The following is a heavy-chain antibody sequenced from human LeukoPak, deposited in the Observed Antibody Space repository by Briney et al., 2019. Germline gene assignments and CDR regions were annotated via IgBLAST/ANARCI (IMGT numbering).Heavy chain of an antibody. V-gene: IGHV1-18*01. D-gene: IGHD6-19*01. Sequence: ASVKVSCKASGYTFTGYGISWVRQAPGQGLEWMGWISDYNGNTNYAQKLQGRVTMTTDTSTSTAYMEVRSLRSDDTAVYFCARDSTIAVAGIGGYWGQGTLVTVSS. J-gene: IGHJ4*02. CDR3: ARDSTIAVAGIGGY. CDR2: ISDYNGNT. CDR1: GYTFTGYG.